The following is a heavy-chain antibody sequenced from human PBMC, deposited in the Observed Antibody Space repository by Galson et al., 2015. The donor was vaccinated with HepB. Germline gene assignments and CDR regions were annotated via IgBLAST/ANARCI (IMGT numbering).Heavy chain of an antibody. CDR3: ARAPVVPAAMDFDY. CDR2: IKQDGSEK. V-gene: IGHV3-7*03. D-gene: IGHD2-2*01. Sequence: SLRLSCAASGFTFSSYWMSWVRQAPGKGLQWVTNIKQDGSEKYYVDSVKGRFTISRDNAKNSLYLQMNSLRAEDTAVYYCARAPVVPAAMDFDYWGQGTLVTVSS. J-gene: IGHJ4*02. CDR1: GFTFSSYW.